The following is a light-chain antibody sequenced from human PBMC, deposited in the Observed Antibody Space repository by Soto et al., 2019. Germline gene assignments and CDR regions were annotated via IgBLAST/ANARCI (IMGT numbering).Light chain of an antibody. Sequence: QPVLTQPPSASGTPGQRVTISCSGSSSNIGSNYVYWYQQLPGTAPKLLIYSNNQRPSGVPDRFSGSKSGTSASLAISGLRSEDEADYYCAAWDDSLSVVVFGGGTK. CDR1: SSNIGSNY. J-gene: IGLJ2*01. CDR3: AAWDDSLSVVV. V-gene: IGLV1-47*02. CDR2: SNN.